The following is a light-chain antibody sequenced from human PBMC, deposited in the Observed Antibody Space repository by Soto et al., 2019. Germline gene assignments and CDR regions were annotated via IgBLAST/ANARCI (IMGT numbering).Light chain of an antibody. V-gene: IGLV2-8*01. J-gene: IGLJ2*01. CDR2: EVS. CDR1: SSDVGGYNY. CDR3: SSYAGSNNSHVV. Sequence: QSVLTQPPSASGSPGQSVTISCTGTSSDVGGYNYVSWYQQHPGKAPKLMIYEVSKRPSGVPDRFSGSKSGNTASLTVPGHQAEDEADYYCSSYAGSNNSHVVFGGGTKVTVL.